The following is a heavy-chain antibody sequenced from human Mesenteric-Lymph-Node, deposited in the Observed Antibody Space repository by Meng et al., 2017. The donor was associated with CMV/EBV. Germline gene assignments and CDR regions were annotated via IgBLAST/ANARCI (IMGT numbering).Heavy chain of an antibody. CDR1: GGSIGKSRYY. Sequence: SETLSLTCTVSGGSIGKSRYYWGWIRQPPGKGLEWIGSIYYSGSTYYNPSLKSRVTISVDTSKNQFSLKLRSVTAADTAVYYCARDHGVAVAGTDPPYLGMDVWGQGTTVTVSS. D-gene: IGHD6-19*01. J-gene: IGHJ6*02. V-gene: IGHV4-39*07. CDR2: IYYSGST. CDR3: ARDHGVAVAGTDPPYLGMDV.